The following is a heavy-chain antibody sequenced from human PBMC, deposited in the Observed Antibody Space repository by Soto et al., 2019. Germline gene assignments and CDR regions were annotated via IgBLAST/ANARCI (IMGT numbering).Heavy chain of an antibody. D-gene: IGHD1-26*01. CDR3: ARFVRHQLPTIDY. J-gene: IGHJ4*02. CDR1: GYTFTDYD. Sequence: QVQLVQSGAEVKKPGASVRVSCKASGYTFTDYDINWGRQATGQGLEWMGWMNPSSGYTGYAQKFQRRVTMTWDTSISTAYMALISLTSADTAVYYCARFVRHQLPTIDYWGPGALVSVSS. CDR2: MNPSSGYT. V-gene: IGHV1-8*01.